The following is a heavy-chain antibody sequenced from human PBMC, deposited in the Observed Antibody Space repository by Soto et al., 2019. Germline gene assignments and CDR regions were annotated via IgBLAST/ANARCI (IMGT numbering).Heavy chain of an antibody. V-gene: IGHV4-59*01. CDR2: IYYRWST. Sequence: QVQLQESGPGLVKTAETLSLTCTVSGGSISDFHWSCIRQSPGKGLEWIGHIYYRWSTSYNPSLNSRLTLSADAPNKQFALTLSSVTAADTAVYYCARFREGAPRPSHYYDGMDVWVQGTTVTVSS. CDR3: ARFREGAPRPSHYYDGMDV. J-gene: IGHJ6*02. CDR1: GGSISDFH.